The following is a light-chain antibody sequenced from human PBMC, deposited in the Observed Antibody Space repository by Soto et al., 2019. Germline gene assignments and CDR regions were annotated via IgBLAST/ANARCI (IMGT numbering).Light chain of an antibody. V-gene: IGKV3-11*01. CDR3: QQRSNWPTT. CDR1: QSVSSY. J-gene: IGKJ4*01. CDR2: DAS. Sequence: EIVLTQSPATLSLSPGERATLSCRASQSVSSYLAWYQQKPGQAPRLLIYDASNRATGIPARFSGSGSGTDFTLPISSLEPEDFAVYYCQQRSNWPTTFGGGTKV.